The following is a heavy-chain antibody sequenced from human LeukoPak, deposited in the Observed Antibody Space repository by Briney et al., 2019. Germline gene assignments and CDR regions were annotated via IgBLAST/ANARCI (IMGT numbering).Heavy chain of an antibody. CDR1: GGSVSSGRFY. D-gene: IGHD6-13*01. Sequence: SETLSLTCTVSGGSVSSGRFYWSWIRQPPGKGLEWIGYIYYSGSTSYNPSLKSRVTISLDTSKNQFSLKLSSVTAADTAVYFCARYSIAGPYYFDYWGQGTLVTVSS. CDR3: ARYSIAGPYYFDY. J-gene: IGHJ4*02. CDR2: IYYSGST. V-gene: IGHV4-61*01.